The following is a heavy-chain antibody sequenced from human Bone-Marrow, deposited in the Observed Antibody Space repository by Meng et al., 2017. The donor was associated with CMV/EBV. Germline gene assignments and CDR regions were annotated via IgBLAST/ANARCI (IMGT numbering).Heavy chain of an antibody. V-gene: IGHV1-69*04. CDR2: FIPMVDIA. CDR1: GYTFTSYG. J-gene: IGHJ4*02. D-gene: IGHD2-8*01. CDR3: ARDRDLIFDS. Sequence: SVKVSCKASGYTFTSYGFSWVRQAPGQGLEWMGRFIPMVDIAVYAQTFQGRVTITADKSTSTTYMELSSLRSEDTAVYFCARDRDLIFDSWGQGTLVTVSS.